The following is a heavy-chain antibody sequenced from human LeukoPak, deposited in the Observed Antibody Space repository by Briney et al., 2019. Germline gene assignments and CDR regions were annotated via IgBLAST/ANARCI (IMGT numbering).Heavy chain of an antibody. CDR2: IIPIFGTA. Sequence: ASVKVSCKASGGTFSSYAISWVRQAPGQGLEWMGGIIPIFGTANYAQKFQGRVTITTDESTSTAYMELSSLRSEDTAVYYCAREVGYCSGGSCYLDPTTKPDYYYYYMDVWGKGTTVTVSS. CDR3: AREVGYCSGGSCYLDPTTKPDYYYYYMDV. D-gene: IGHD2-15*01. CDR1: GGTFSSYA. J-gene: IGHJ6*03. V-gene: IGHV1-69*05.